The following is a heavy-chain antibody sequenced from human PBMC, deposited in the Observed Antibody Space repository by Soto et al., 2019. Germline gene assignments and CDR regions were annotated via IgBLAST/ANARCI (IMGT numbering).Heavy chain of an antibody. CDR3: VGSCSSSSCYMPDY. V-gene: IGHV1-18*01. Sequence: ASVKVSCKASGYTFTSYAISWVRQAPGQGLEWLGWISAYNGLANYAQKLQGRVTMTTDTSTSTAYMELRSLRSDDTAVYYCVGSCSSSSCYMPDYWGQGTLVTVSS. D-gene: IGHD2-2*02. CDR1: GYTFTSYA. CDR2: ISAYNGLA. J-gene: IGHJ4*02.